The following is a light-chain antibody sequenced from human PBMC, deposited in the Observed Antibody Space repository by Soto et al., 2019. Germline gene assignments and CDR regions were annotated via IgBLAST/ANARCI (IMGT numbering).Light chain of an antibody. V-gene: IGKV1-13*02. J-gene: IGKJ3*01. Sequence: IQLTQSPSSLSASVGDRVTITCRGSQGISSALAWYQQKPGKVPKLLIYDASSLESGVPSRFSGSGSGTDFTLTISSLQPEDFATYYCQQFNTYPRTFGPGTKVDIK. CDR1: QGISSA. CDR2: DAS. CDR3: QQFNTYPRT.